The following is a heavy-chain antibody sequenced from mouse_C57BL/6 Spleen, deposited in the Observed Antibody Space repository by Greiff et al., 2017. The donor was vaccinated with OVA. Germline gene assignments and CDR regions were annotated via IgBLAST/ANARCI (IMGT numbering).Heavy chain of an antibody. D-gene: IGHD4-1*01. Sequence: DVLLVESGGGLVKPGGSLKLSCAASGFTFSSYAMSWVRQTPEQRLEWVATISAGGSYTYYPDNVKGRFTISRDNAKNNLYLQMSHLKSEDTAMYYCARDLGTVSYFDYWGKGTTLTVSS. V-gene: IGHV5-4*01. CDR2: ISAGGSYT. J-gene: IGHJ2*01. CDR3: ARDLGTVSYFDY. CDR1: GFTFSSYA.